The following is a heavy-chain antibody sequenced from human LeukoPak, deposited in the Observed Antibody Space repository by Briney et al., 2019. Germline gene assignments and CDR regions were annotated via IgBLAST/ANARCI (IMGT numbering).Heavy chain of an antibody. CDR1: GGSISSSNW. Sequence: SETLSLTCAVSGGSISSSNWWSWVRQPPGKGLEWIGEIYHSGSTNYNPSLKSRFTISVDKSKNQFSLKLSSVTAADTAVYYCARGGSGYALNWFDPWGQGTLVTVSS. CDR3: ARGGSGYALNWFDP. CDR2: IYHSGST. J-gene: IGHJ5*02. D-gene: IGHD5-12*01. V-gene: IGHV4-4*02.